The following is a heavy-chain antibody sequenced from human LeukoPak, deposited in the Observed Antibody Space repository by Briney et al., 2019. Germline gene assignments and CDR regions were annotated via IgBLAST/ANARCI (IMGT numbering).Heavy chain of an antibody. J-gene: IGHJ4*02. V-gene: IGHV3-30*04. CDR1: GFTFNIYP. D-gene: IGHD6-19*01. CDR2: TLYDGSST. CDR3: ARGDVAVARNLIDF. Sequence: PGRSLRLSCAASGFTFNIYPMHWVRQAPGEGPEWVAVTLYDGSSTDYADPVKGRFTMSRDNAKNTLYLQMNSLRPEDTGIYYCARGDVAVARNLIDFWGQGTLVTVSS.